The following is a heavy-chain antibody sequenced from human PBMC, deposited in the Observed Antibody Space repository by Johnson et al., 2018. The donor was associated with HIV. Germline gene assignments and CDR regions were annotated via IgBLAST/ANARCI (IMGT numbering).Heavy chain of an antibody. Sequence: QVQLVESGGGVVQPGGSLRLSCVASGFTFSRFGMHWVRQAPGKGLEWVAFIRYDGSDKYYEDSVKGRFTISRDNSKNTLYLQMNSLRVEDTSVYYCAKDLNPDNWNPDSFDIWCQGTMVTVSS. V-gene: IGHV3-30*02. J-gene: IGHJ3*02. CDR2: IRYDGSDK. CDR1: GFTFSRFG. D-gene: IGHD1-20*01. CDR3: AKDLNPDNWNPDSFDI.